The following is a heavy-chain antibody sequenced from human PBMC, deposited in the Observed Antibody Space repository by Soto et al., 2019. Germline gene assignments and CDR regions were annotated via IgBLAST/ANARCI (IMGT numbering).Heavy chain of an antibody. Sequence: QVQLVQSGAEVKKPGASVKVSCKASGYTFTNYGLTWVRQAPGQGPEWVGWISAYNGNTHYAQKLQGRVAMTTDTSTRTAYMELRSLSSDDTAVYYCARPQNDMVTYSYPNYFDSWGQGTPVTVSS. CDR3: ARPQNDMVTYSYPNYFDS. CDR1: GYTFTNYG. V-gene: IGHV1-18*01. J-gene: IGHJ4*02. CDR2: ISAYNGNT. D-gene: IGHD2-21*02.